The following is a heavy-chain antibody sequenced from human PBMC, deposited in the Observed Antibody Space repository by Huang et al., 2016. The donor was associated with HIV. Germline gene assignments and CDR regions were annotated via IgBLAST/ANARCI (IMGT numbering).Heavy chain of an antibody. J-gene: IGHJ4*02. V-gene: IGHV3-48*01. CDR3: ARVACSYGMH. CDR1: GFTFTRYD. CDR2: INMGSTTI. Sequence: QLVDSGGGLVQPGGSLRLSCAASGFTFTRYDRNWVRQAQGKGLAWVSYINMGSTTIHYADSVKGRFTISRDDDKNSVYLQMNSLRADDTAIYYCARVACSYGMHWGQGSLVIVSS. D-gene: IGHD3-16*01.